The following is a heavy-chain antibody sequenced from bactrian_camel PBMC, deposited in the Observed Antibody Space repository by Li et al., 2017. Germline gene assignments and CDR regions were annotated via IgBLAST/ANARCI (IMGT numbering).Heavy chain of an antibody. CDR3: AADRGVTAIQALRVLPVFGS. CDR2: VDSTGNA. J-gene: IGHJ6*01. CDR1: GRTYPNHV. Sequence: VQLVESGGGSVQAGTSLILSCAAVGRTYPNHVMGWFRQAPGKEREGVATVDSTGNANYAESVKGRFTIFKDDARNIMYLQMNSLKPEDTAMYYCAADRGVTAIQALRVLPVFGSWGQGTQVTVS. D-gene: IGHD3*01. V-gene: IGHV3S53*01.